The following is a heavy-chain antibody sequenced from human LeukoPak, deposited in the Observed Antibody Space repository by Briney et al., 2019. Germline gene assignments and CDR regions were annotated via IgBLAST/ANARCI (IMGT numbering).Heavy chain of an antibody. CDR1: GFTFSSYG. D-gene: IGHD5-12*01. Sequence: PGGSLRLSCSASGFTFSSYGMSWVRQAPGKGLEWVSTISGSGGYTYYADSVKGRFTISRDNSKNTLYLQMNSLRAEDTAVYYCATPKYGGSDVFDIWGQGTMVTVSS. J-gene: IGHJ3*02. CDR3: ATPKYGGSDVFDI. V-gene: IGHV3-23*01. CDR2: ISGSGGYT.